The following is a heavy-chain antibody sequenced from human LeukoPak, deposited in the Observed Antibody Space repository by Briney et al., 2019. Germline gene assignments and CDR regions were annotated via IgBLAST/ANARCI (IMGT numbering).Heavy chain of an antibody. D-gene: IGHD2-15*01. CDR2: IRGKPYGGTT. J-gene: IGHJ4*02. V-gene: IGHV3-49*04. Sequence: PGGSLRLSCTASGFTFGDYYLNWVRQAPGKGLEWVGFIRGKPYGGTTEYAASVKGGFTISRDDSKNIAYLQMNSLKTEDTAVYYCARGGFDYWGQGTLVTVSS. CDR3: ARGGFDY. CDR1: GFTFGDYY.